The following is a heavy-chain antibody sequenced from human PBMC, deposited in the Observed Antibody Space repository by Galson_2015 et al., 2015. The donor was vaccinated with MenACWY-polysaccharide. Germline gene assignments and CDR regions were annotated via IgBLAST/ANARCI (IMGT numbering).Heavy chain of an antibody. Sequence: SLRLSCAASGFSFNGYAMSWVRRAPGKGLEWVSTISVGGDTTYYADSVKGRFTISRDNSKNTLYLQMNRLRAEDTAIYYCAKALVATALLDYWGQGTLFTVSS. J-gene: IGHJ4*02. CDR2: ISVGGDTT. CDR3: AKALVATALLDY. D-gene: IGHD2-21*02. CDR1: GFSFNGYA. V-gene: IGHV3-23*01.